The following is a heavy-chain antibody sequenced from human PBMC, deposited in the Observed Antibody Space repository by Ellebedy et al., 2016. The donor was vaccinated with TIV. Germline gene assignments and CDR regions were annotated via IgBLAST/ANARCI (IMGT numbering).Heavy chain of an antibody. CDR1: GFTFHSYG. V-gene: IGHV3-30*02. D-gene: IGHD3-10*01. Sequence: GESLKISCAASGFTFHSYGMHWVRQAPGKGLEWVTFIRYDGSDKYYADSVKGRFTVSRDNPKNTLTLQMNSLRLEDTAVYYCAKVLFAFGEFESPFDPWGQGTLVTVSS. J-gene: IGHJ5*02. CDR2: IRYDGSDK. CDR3: AKVLFAFGEFESPFDP.